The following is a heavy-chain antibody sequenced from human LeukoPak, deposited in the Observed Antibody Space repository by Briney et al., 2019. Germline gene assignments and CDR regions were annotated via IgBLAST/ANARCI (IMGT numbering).Heavy chain of an antibody. V-gene: IGHV1-46*01. D-gene: IGHD3-22*01. Sequence: ASVKVSCKASGYTFTSSYIHWVRQAPGQVLEWMGLINPDGGNTNYAQNFQGRVTMTRDTSTTTVYMELSSLRSEDTAVYYCATYYYDSTGYYYALRDWGQGTLVTVSS. CDR2: INPDGGNT. J-gene: IGHJ4*02. CDR1: GYTFTSSY. CDR3: ATYYYDSTGYYYALRD.